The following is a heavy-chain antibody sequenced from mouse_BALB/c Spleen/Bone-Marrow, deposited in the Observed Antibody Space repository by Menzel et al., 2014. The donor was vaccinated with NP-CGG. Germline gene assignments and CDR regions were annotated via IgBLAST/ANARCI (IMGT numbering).Heavy chain of an antibody. J-gene: IGHJ1*01. CDR3: ASYRYGWYFDV. V-gene: IGHV14-3*02. CDR2: IDPASGNT. Sequence: DVHLVESGAELVKPGASVKLSCTASGFNIKDTYLHWVKQRPEQGLDWTGRIDPASGNTKYDPKFQGKATITADTSSNTAYLQLSSLTSEDTAVYYCASYRYGWYFDVWGAGTTVTVSS. D-gene: IGHD2-14*01. CDR1: GFNIKDTY.